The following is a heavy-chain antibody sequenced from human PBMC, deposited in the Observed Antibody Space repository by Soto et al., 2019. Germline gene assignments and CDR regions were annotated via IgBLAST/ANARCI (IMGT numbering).Heavy chain of an antibody. CDR1: GFTVSSNY. V-gene: IGHV3-66*01. D-gene: IGHD3-10*01. J-gene: IGHJ6*03. CDR2: IYSGGST. Sequence: EVQLVESGGGLVQPGGSLRLSCAASGFTVSSNYMRWVRQAPGKGLEWVSVIYSGGSTYYADSVKGRFTISRDNSKNTLYLQMNSLRAEDTAVYYCASPYGSGSYRNYYYYMDVWGKGTTVTVSS. CDR3: ASPYGSGSYRNYYYYMDV.